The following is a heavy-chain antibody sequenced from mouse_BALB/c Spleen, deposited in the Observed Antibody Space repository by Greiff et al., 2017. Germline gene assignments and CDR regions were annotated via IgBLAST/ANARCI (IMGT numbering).Heavy chain of an antibody. CDR3: TRSWVTGTWFAY. CDR1: GYTFTDYE. CDR2: IDPETGGT. J-gene: IGHJ3*01. V-gene: IGHV1-15*01. Sequence: QVQLKESGAELVRPGASVTLSCKASGYTFTDYEMHWVKQTPVHGLEWIGAIDPETGGTAYNQKFKGKATLTADKSSSTAYMELRSLTSEDSAVYYCTRSWVTGTWFAYWGQGTLVTVSA. D-gene: IGHD4-1*01.